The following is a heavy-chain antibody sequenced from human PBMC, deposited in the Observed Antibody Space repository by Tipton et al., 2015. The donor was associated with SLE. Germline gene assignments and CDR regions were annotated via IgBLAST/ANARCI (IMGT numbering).Heavy chain of an antibody. CDR1: GGSMNNGRYY. Sequence: TLSLTCSVSGGSMNNGRYYWGWIRQPPGKGLEWIGRIYTSASTIYNPSLKSRVTLSSDTPKNQFSLRVRSVTAADTAVYYCARGGGSYYDYWGQGTLVTVSS. V-gene: IGHV4-61*02. J-gene: IGHJ4*02. CDR2: IYTSAST. D-gene: IGHD1-26*01. CDR3: ARGGGSYYDY.